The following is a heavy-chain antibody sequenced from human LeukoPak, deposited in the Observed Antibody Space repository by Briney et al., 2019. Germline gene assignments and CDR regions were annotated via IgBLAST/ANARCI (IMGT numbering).Heavy chain of an antibody. J-gene: IGHJ4*02. CDR3: AKPRHSSGWYSHYFDY. CDR2: ISGSGGST. CDR1: GFTFSSYA. D-gene: IGHD6-19*01. Sequence: GGSLRLSCPASGFTFSSYALRWVRQAPGKGLDWVSAISGSGGSTYYADSVKGRFTSSRDNSKTTLYLQMISLRAEDAAVYYCAKPRHSSGWYSHYFDYWGQGTLVTVSS. V-gene: IGHV3-23*01.